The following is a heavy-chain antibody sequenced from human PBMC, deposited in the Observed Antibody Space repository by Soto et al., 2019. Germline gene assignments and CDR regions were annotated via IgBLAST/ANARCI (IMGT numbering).Heavy chain of an antibody. CDR1: GSTFSTYA. D-gene: IGHD6-13*01. Sequence: HPGGSLRLSCTPSGSTFSTYAMTWVRQAPGKGLEWVSTLKSSGGTTYYAHSVTGRFTISRDNSKNTLYLQMNSLRAEDTAVYYCAKVHSTWSTFDYWGQGTLVTVSS. CDR2: LKSSGGTT. V-gene: IGHV3-23*01. J-gene: IGHJ4*02. CDR3: AKVHSTWSTFDY.